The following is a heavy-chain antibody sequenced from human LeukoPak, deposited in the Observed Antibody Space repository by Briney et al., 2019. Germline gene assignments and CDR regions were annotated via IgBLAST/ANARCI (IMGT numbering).Heavy chain of an antibody. CDR3: ARGASYYYDSSVSSPYYFDY. V-gene: IGHV4-38-2*02. D-gene: IGHD3-22*01. J-gene: IGHJ4*02. CDR1: GYSISSGYY. CDR2: IYHSGST. Sequence: SETLSLTRTVSGYSISSGYYWGWIRQPPGKGLEWIGSIYHSGSTYYNPSLKSRVTISVDTSKNQFSLKLSSVTAADTAVYYCARGASYYYDSSVSSPYYFDYWGQGTLVTVSS.